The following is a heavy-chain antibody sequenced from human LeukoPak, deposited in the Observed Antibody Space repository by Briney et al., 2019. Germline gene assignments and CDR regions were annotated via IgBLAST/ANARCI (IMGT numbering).Heavy chain of an antibody. Sequence: TSETLSLTCTVSGGSISSYFWSWIRQPPREGVEWIGYILYIGSTNYNPSLKSRVTISIGTSKNQFSLKLSSVTAADTAVYYCARGGRIAAAGFDYWGQGTLVTVSS. CDR2: ILYIGST. CDR3: ARGGRIAAAGFDY. D-gene: IGHD6-13*01. V-gene: IGHV4-59*01. CDR1: GGSISSYF. J-gene: IGHJ4*02.